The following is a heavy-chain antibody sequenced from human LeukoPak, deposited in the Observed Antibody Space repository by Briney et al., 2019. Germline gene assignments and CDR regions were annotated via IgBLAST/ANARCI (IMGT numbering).Heavy chain of an antibody. D-gene: IGHD1-26*01. CDR1: GCSITTSNW. J-gene: IGHJ4*02. CDR2: VHLSGAT. V-gene: IGHV4-4*02. CDR3: TRESGAVSPFGF. Sequence: SSGTLSLSCAGSGCSITTSNWWRGLRQPPGKRVEGWGEVHLSGATNYNLSLESRVSMSIDESKNHFSLEVTSVTAADTAIYYCTRESGAVSPFGFWGQGNLLTVSS.